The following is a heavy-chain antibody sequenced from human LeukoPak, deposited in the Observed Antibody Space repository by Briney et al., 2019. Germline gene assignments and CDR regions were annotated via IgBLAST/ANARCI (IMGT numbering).Heavy chain of an antibody. CDR2: IYYSWGS. D-gene: IGHD4-11*01. CDR1: GGSINSGGSY. Sequence: SETLSLTCTVSGGSINSGGSYWSWIRQHPGKGLEWIGCIYYSWGSYYNPSLKSRVTLSLDTSKNQFSLKLSSVTAADTAVYYFARDNGDYRSIYYYMDVWGKGTTVTVSS. J-gene: IGHJ6*03. V-gene: IGHV4-31*03. CDR3: ARDNGDYRSIYYYMDV.